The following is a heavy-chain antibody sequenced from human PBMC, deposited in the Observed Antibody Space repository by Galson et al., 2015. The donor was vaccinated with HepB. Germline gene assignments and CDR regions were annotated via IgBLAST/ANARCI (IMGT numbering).Heavy chain of an antibody. J-gene: IGHJ4*02. CDR1: GFNFSSHA. V-gene: IGHV3-21*01. D-gene: IGHD1-26*01. Sequence: SLRLSCAASGFNFSSHAMNWVRQAPGKGLEWVSCISSTSSYIYYADSVKGRFTISRDDAKNSLFLQMNSLRAEDTAVYYCAREPTVNGRYPGLDYWGQGTLVTVSS. CDR2: ISSTSSYI. CDR3: AREPTVNGRYPGLDY.